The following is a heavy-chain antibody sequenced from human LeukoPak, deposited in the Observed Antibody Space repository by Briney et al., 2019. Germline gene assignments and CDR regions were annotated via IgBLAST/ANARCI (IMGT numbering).Heavy chain of an antibody. CDR3: ARLYSSGWGDYYYYYMDV. V-gene: IGHV3-53*01. J-gene: IGHJ6*03. Sequence: GGSLRLSCAASGFTVSSNYMSWVRQAPGKGLECVSVIYSGGSTYYADSVKGRFTISRDNSKNTLYLQMNSLRAEDTAVYYCARLYSSGWGDYYYYYMDVWGKGTTVTVSS. CDR1: GFTVSSNY. CDR2: IYSGGST. D-gene: IGHD6-19*01.